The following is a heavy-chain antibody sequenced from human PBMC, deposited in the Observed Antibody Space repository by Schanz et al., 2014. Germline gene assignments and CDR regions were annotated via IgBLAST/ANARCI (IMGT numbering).Heavy chain of an antibody. D-gene: IGHD6-6*01. J-gene: IGHJ4*02. CDR1: GYTFTSDS. CDR3: GRGFSRSYIDF. V-gene: IGHV1-46*03. CDR2: INPSGGST. Sequence: QVQLVQSGAEVKKPGASVKVSCKASGYTFTSDSMHWVRQAPGQGLEWMGMINPSGGSTTYAQKVQGRVTMTRDTSTSTVYLEFSSLRSDDTAVYYCGRGFSRSYIDFWGQGTLITVSS.